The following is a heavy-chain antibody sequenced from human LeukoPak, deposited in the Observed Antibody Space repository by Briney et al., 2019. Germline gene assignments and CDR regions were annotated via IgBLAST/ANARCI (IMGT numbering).Heavy chain of an antibody. CDR1: GGSLSGYQ. Sequence: SETLSLTCAVYGGSLSGYQWSWIRQPPGKGLVWIGEIKHGGGTNYIPSLKSRVTISADTSKNQLSLRLSSVTAADTAIYYCASERSFMVRGVLKSHYYYYYMDIWGKGTPVTVSS. D-gene: IGHD3-10*01. CDR3: ASERSFMVRGVLKSHYYYYYMDI. V-gene: IGHV4-34*01. CDR2: IKHGGGT. J-gene: IGHJ6*03.